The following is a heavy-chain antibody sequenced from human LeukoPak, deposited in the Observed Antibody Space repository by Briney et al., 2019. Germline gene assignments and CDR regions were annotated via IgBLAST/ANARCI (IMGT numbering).Heavy chain of an antibody. Sequence: AAVTVSCTGSVYTFTHYYMHWVRQAPGKGLAWMGWRSANRGGTNYEQSFQGRVTITSDTAISTASLDLSSLTSGDPAADCFFTASGDGTSWGAFAMGGQGTM. V-gene: IGHV1-2*02. CDR2: RSANRGGT. CDR1: VYTFTHYY. CDR3: FTASGDGTSWGAFAM. D-gene: IGHD1-26*01. J-gene: IGHJ3*02.